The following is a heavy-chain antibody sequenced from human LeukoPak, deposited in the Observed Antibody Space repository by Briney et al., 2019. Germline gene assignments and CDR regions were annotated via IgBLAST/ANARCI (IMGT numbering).Heavy chain of an antibody. V-gene: IGHV4-59*01. J-gene: IGHJ6*02. D-gene: IGHD6-19*01. CDR2: IYYSGST. CDR3: ASVIAVPGYYYYYGMDV. Sequence: PSETLSLTCTVSGGSISSYYWSWIRQPPGKGLEWLGYIYYSGSTNYNPSLKSRVTISVDTSKNQFSLKLSSVTAADTAVYYCASVIAVPGYYYYYGMDVWGQGTTVTVSS. CDR1: GGSISSYY.